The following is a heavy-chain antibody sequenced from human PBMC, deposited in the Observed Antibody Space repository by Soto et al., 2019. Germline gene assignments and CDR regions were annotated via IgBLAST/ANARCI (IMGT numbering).Heavy chain of an antibody. CDR3: ARDSFTYYYDSTGYGGAYFQH. V-gene: IGHV3-11*06. CDR2: ISSSSSYT. J-gene: IGHJ1*01. Sequence: GGSLRLSCAASGFTFSDYYMSWIRQAPGKGLEWVSYISSSSSYTNYADSVKGRFTISRDNAKNSLYLQMNSLRAEDTAVYYCARDSFTYYYDSTGYGGAYFQHWGQGTLVTVSS. CDR1: GFTFSDYY. D-gene: IGHD3-22*01.